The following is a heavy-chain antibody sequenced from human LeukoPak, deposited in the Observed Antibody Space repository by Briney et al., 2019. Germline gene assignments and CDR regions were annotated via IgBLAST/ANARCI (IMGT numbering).Heavy chain of an antibody. CDR2: ISAYNGKT. CDR3: GRTWSSGYDY. CDR1: GYTFTSYG. Sequence: AAVTVSLKSSGYTFTSYGYSWVRPPPAQGLGGVGCISAYNGKTNKAHKLQGRATLTTDTHTSTASMYLRNQRSNGKAGYLCGRTWSSGYDYWGQGTLVTVSS. J-gene: IGHJ4*02. V-gene: IGHV1-18*01. D-gene: IGHD5-12*01.